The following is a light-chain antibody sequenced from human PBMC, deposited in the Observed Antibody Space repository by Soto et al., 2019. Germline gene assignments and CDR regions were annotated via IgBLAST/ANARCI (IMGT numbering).Light chain of an antibody. CDR3: QVWDSSSDHVV. J-gene: IGLJ2*01. V-gene: IGLV3-21*02. CDR1: NIGSKS. Sequence: SYELTHPPSVSGAPGQTARITCERNNIGSKSVHWYQQKPGQAPVLVVYGDSDRPSGNPERFSGSNSENTATLTITRVEAGDEADYYCQVWDSSSDHVVFGGGTKLTVL. CDR2: GDS.